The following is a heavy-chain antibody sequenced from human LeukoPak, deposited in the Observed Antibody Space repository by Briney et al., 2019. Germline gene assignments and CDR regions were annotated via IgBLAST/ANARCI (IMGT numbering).Heavy chain of an antibody. CDR3: ARDIVVVVAAKYYYYGMDV. J-gene: IGHJ6*02. V-gene: IGHV3-11*01. D-gene: IGHD2-15*01. CDR2: ISSSGSTI. Sequence: GGSLRLSCAASGFTFSDYYMSWIRQAPGKGLEWVSCISSSGSTIYYADSVKGRFTISRDNAKNSLYLQMNSLRAEDTAVYYCARDIVVVVAAKYYYYGMDVWGQGTTVTVSS. CDR1: GFTFSDYY.